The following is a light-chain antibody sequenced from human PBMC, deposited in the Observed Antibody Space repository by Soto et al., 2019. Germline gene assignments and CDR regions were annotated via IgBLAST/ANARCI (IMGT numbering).Light chain of an antibody. CDR1: GSDIGAYNF. Sequence: QSALAQPPSAFGSPGQSVTISCTGSGSDIGAYNFVSWYQQHPGKAPKLMIFGVTERPSGVPDRFSGSKSGNTASLTVSGLQADDEAVYYCYSYAGRNIWVFGGGTQLTVL. V-gene: IGLV2-8*01. CDR3: YSYAGRNIWV. J-gene: IGLJ3*02. CDR2: GVT.